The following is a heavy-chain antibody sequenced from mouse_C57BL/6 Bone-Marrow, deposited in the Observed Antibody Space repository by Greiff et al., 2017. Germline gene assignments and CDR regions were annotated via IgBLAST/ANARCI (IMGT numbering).Heavy chain of an antibody. CDR3: ARPFYYSGFFDY. CDR1: GFTFSDYG. D-gene: IGHD2-12*01. V-gene: IGHV5-17*01. Sequence: EVMLVESGGGLVKPGGSLKLSCAASGFTFSDYGMHWVRQAPEQGLEWVAYISSGSSTIYYADTVKGRFTISRDNAKNTLFLQMTSLRSEDTAMYDCARPFYYSGFFDYWGQGTTLTVSS. CDR2: ISSGSSTI. J-gene: IGHJ2*01.